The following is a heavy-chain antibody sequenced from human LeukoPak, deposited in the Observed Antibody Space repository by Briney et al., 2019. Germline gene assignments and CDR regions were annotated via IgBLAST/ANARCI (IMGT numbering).Heavy chain of an antibody. CDR2: IIPILGIA. CDR3: ARDSEDSPSNDRKWVRVRGPYDGMDV. V-gene: IGHV1-69*04. D-gene: IGHD3-10*01. CDR1: GGTFSSYA. J-gene: IGHJ6*02. Sequence: SVKVSCKASGGTFSSYAISWVRQAPGQGLEWMGRIIPILGIANYAQKFQGRVTITADKSTSTAYMELSSLRSEDTAVYYCARDSEDSPSNDRKWVRVRGPYDGMDVWGQGTTVTVSS.